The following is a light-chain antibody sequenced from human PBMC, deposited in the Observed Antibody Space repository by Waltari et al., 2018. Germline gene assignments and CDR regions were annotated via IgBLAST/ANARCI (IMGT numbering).Light chain of an antibody. V-gene: IGKV3-20*01. CDR1: QTVRATY. J-gene: IGKJ4*01. CDR3: QQYDISPHT. CDR2: DTS. Sequence: EFVFTQYPGTLSLSPGDRATPSCRASQTVRATYLAWYQQKPGQAPTLVIHDTSSRATGIPDRFSGSGSGTDFSLTISSLEREDFAVYYCQQYDISPHTFGGGTKVETK.